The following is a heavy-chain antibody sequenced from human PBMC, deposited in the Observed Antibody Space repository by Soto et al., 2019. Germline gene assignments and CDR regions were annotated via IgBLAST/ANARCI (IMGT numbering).Heavy chain of an antibody. CDR2: ISAYNGNT. D-gene: IGHD3-10*01. CDR3: ARGSLKFGELYEAFDV. J-gene: IGHJ3*01. Sequence: QVQLVQSGDEVMKPGASVKVSCKASGYTFINHGISWWRQAPGQGLEWMGWISAYNGNTSYEQKFQGRVPMTRDTSTNPAHMELRSLRSDDTTVYYCARGSLKFGELYEAFDVWGQGTMVIVSS. V-gene: IGHV1-18*01. CDR1: GYTFINHG.